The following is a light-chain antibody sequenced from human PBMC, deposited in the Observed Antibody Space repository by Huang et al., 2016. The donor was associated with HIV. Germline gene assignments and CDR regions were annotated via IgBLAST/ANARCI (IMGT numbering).Light chain of an antibody. CDR1: QSVSSY. V-gene: IGKV3-11*01. Sequence: EIVLTQSPATLSLSPGERATLSCSASQSVSSYLAWYQQKPGQAPRLLIYDASNRATGIPARFSGSGSGTDFTLTISSLEPEDFAVYYCQQRSNWAFGQGTRLEIK. CDR2: DAS. J-gene: IGKJ5*01. CDR3: QQRSNWA.